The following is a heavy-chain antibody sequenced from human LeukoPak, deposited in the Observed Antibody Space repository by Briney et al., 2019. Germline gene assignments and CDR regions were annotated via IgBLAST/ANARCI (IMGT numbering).Heavy chain of an antibody. J-gene: IGHJ4*02. CDR3: ARTTSLTASGYDY. Sequence: ASVRVSCKASGYTFTNYHINWVRRATGQGLEWMGWINPNSGDRGYAQKFQGRVTITRDISISTAYMELNSLRSEDTAVYFCARTTSLTASGYDYWGQGTLVTVSS. D-gene: IGHD2-21*02. CDR2: INPNSGDR. CDR1: GYTFTNYH. V-gene: IGHV1-8*03.